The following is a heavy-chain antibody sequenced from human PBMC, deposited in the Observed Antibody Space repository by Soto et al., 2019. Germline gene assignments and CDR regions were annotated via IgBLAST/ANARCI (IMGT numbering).Heavy chain of an antibody. CDR3: AAELYSGGSCCSFDI. V-gene: IGHV1-58*02. Sequence: GASVKVSCKTSGFTFSSSAIQWVRQAPGQRLEWIGWIIVGSHKTNYAQEVQERITITRDMSTSTAYMELSSLRSEDTAVYYCAAELYSGGSCCSFDIWGQGTMDNVSS. D-gene: IGHD2-15*01. CDR1: GFTFSSSA. CDR2: IIVGSHKT. J-gene: IGHJ3*02.